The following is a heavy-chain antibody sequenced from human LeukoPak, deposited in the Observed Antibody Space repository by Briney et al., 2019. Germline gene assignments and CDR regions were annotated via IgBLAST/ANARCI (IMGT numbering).Heavy chain of an antibody. CDR2: ISASGGST. J-gene: IGHJ3*02. V-gene: IGHV3-23*01. CDR1: GFTFRSHD. CDR3: VREGPRGLAFDI. Sequence: PGGSLRLSYAASGFTFRSHDMSWVPQAPGKGLEGGSGISASGGSTFYADSVKGRFTICRDNSKNTLYLQMNGLRGEDTAVYYCVREGPRGLAFDIWGQGTMVTVSS.